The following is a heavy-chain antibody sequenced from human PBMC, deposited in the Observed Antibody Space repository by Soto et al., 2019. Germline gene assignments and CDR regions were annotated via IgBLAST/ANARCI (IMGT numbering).Heavy chain of an antibody. Sequence: GSSLRSCQTGPGKLFTRNRIGCVRQMPGKGLEWMGIIYPGDSDTRYSPSFQGQVTISADKSISTAYLQWSSLKAADTALYYCVRLYYGMDAWGQGPTVTDS. V-gene: IGHV5-51*01. CDR3: VRLYYGMDA. CDR1: GKLFTRNR. CDR2: IYPGDSDT. J-gene: IGHJ6*02.